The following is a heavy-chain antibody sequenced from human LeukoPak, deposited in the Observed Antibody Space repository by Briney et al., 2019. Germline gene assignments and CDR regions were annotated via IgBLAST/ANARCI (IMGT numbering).Heavy chain of an antibody. D-gene: IGHD1-26*01. CDR3: ARQGGQGAMVDY. Sequence: PSETLSLTCTVSGYSISSGYYWGWIRQPPGKGLEWIGSIYHSGSTYYNPSLKSRVTISVDTSKNQFSLKLSSVTAADTAVYYCARQGGQGAMVDYWGQGTLVTVSS. J-gene: IGHJ4*02. CDR1: GYSISSGYY. V-gene: IGHV4-38-2*02. CDR2: IYHSGST.